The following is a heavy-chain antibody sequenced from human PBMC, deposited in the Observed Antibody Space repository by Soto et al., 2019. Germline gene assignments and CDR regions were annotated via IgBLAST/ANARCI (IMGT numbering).Heavy chain of an antibody. J-gene: IGHJ6*02. D-gene: IGHD2-2*01. CDR3: ARRGYCSTKYCYNGVGGYFYGMDV. CDR1: GFTFSSYW. CDR2: IKQDGSEK. V-gene: IGHV3-7*03. Sequence: PGGSLRLSCAGSGFTFSSYWMSWVRQAPGKGLEWVANIKQDGSEKYYVDSVKGRFTISRDNAKKSLYLEMNSLRAEDTAVYYCARRGYCSTKYCYNGVGGYFYGMDVWGQGTTVTVSS.